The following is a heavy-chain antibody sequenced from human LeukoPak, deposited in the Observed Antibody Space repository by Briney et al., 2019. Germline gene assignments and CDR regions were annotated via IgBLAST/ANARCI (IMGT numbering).Heavy chain of an antibody. J-gene: IGHJ4*02. Sequence: ASVKVSCKASGYTFTSYAMHWVRQAPGQRLEWMGWINAGNGNTKYSQKFQGRVTITRDTSASTAYMELSSLRSEDTAVYYCARGRPTTVTTFVYWGQGTLVTVSP. V-gene: IGHV1-3*01. CDR2: INAGNGNT. CDR3: ARGRPTTVTTFVY. D-gene: IGHD4-11*01. CDR1: GYTFTSYA.